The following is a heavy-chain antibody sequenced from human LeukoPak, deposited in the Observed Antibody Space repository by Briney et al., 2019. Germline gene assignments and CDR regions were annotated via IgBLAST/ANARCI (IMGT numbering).Heavy chain of an antibody. CDR1: GFTFSSYW. J-gene: IGHJ4*02. Sequence: GGSLRLSRAASGFTFSSYWMSWVRQAPGKGLEWVANIKQDESEKYYVDSVKGRFTISRDNAKNSLYLQMNSLRAEDTAVYYCARDKIEGPTKLDYWGQGILVTVSS. CDR3: ARDKIEGPTKLDY. CDR2: IKQDESEK. V-gene: IGHV3-7*01. D-gene: IGHD1-1*01.